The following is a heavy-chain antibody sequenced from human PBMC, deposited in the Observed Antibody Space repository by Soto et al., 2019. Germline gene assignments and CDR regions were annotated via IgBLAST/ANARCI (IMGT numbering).Heavy chain of an antibody. V-gene: IGHV2-5*02. CDR2: IYWDDDK. Sequence: QITLKESGPTLVKPTQTLTLTCTFSGFSLSTSGVGVGWIRQPPGKALEWLALIYWDDDKRYSPSLKSRLTITKDTSKNQVVLTTTNMDPVDTATYYCAKYSGWSYYFDYWGQGTLVTVSS. D-gene: IGHD6-19*01. CDR1: GFSLSTSGVG. J-gene: IGHJ4*02. CDR3: AKYSGWSYYFDY.